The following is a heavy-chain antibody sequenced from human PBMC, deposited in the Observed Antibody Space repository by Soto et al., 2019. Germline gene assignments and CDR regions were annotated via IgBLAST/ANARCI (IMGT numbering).Heavy chain of an antibody. V-gene: IGHV6-1*01. CDR3: ARQPRILAGYSGHFDY. Sequence: PSQTLSLTCAISGDSVSSNTAALNWIRQSPSRGLEWLGRTYYRSKWYNDYAVSVKSRITINPDTSKNQFSLHLNSVTPEDTAVYYCARQPRILAGYSGHFDYWGQGTLVTVSS. CDR1: GDSVSSNTAA. D-gene: IGHD3-9*01. J-gene: IGHJ4*02. CDR2: TYYRSKWYN.